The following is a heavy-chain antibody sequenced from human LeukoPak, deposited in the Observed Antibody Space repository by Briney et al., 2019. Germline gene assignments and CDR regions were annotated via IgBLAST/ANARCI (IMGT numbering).Heavy chain of an antibody. J-gene: IGHJ4*02. CDR1: GFTFSSYA. Sequence: GGSLRLSCAASGFTFSSYAMHWVRQAPGKGLEWVAVISYDGSNKYYADSAKGRFTISRDNSKNTLYLQMNSLRAEDTAVYYCARAGGDYGGKAPAHYWGQGTLVTVSS. CDR2: ISYDGSNK. D-gene: IGHD4-23*01. CDR3: ARAGGDYGGKAPAHY. V-gene: IGHV3-30*04.